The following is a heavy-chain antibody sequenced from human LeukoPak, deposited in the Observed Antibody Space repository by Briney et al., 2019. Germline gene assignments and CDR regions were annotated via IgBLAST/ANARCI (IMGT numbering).Heavy chain of an antibody. CDR1: GYTFINYY. Sequence: ASVKVSCKASGYTFINYYMHWVRQAPEQGLEWMGLINPSGGSTSYAQRFQGRVTMTRDTSTSTVYMELSSLRSEDTAVYYCARDESTSILWWWGQGTLVTVSS. J-gene: IGHJ1*01. CDR2: INPSGGST. V-gene: IGHV1-46*01. D-gene: IGHD2-21*01. CDR3: ARDESTSILWW.